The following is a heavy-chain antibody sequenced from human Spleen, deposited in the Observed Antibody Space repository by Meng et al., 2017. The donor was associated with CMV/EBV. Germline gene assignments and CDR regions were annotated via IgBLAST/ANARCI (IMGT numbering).Heavy chain of an antibody. CDR1: GYTFTGYY. D-gene: IGHD2-2*01. V-gene: IGHV1-18*04. J-gene: IGHJ6*02. CDR3: ARTVGYCSSTSCYHSPIYYYYGMDV. Sequence: ASVKVSCKASGYTFTGYYMHWVRQAPGQGLEWMGWISGYKSNTNYAQKLQGRVTMTTDTSTSTAYMELSSLRSEDTAVYYCARTVGYCSSTSCYHSPIYYYYGMDVWGQGTTVTVSS. CDR2: ISGYKSNT.